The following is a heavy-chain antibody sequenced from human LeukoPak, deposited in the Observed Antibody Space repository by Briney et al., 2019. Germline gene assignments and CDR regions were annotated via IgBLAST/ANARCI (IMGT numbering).Heavy chain of an antibody. D-gene: IGHD2-2*01. J-gene: IGHJ4*02. V-gene: IGHV4-39*07. CDR2: IYYSGST. CDR3: ARLVVPAATDPNEYYFDY. Sequence: SETLSLTCTVSGGSISSSSYYWGWIRQPPGKGLEWIGSIYYSGSTYYNPSLKSRVTISVDTSKNQFSLKLSSVTAADTAVYYCARLVVPAATDPNEYYFDYWGQGTLVTVSS. CDR1: GGSISSSSYY.